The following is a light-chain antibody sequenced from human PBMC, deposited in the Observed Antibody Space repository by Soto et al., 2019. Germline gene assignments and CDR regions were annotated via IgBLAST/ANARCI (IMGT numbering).Light chain of an antibody. V-gene: IGKV1-5*01. Sequence: DIQMTQSPSSLSACIGGRFFITFRASQSIGNWLAWYQQKPGKAPKVLIFDASSLKTGVPSRFSGSGSGTEFTLTISNLQPDDFATYYCQQYDSYSSGPFGQGTKVDI. CDR1: QSIGNW. J-gene: IGKJ1*01. CDR2: DAS. CDR3: QQYDSYSSGP.